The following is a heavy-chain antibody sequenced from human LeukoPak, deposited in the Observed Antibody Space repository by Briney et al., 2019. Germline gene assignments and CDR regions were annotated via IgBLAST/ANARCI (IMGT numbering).Heavy chain of an antibody. D-gene: IGHD5-24*01. CDR1: GFTFSNAW. V-gene: IGHV3-23*01. CDR2: ISPSGDIT. Sequence: GGSLRLSCAASGFTFSNAWMSWVRQAPGKGLEWVSGISPSGDITYYTDSVKGRFTISRDNSKNTQSLQMNSLRAEDTAVYYCAREDAEQMDNSFDIWGQGTMVTVSS. J-gene: IGHJ3*02. CDR3: AREDAEQMDNSFDI.